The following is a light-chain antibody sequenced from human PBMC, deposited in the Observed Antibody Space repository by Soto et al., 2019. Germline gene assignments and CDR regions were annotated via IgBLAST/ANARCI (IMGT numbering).Light chain of an antibody. CDR2: GAS. CDR3: QQYGNSIT. V-gene: IGKV3-20*01. CDR1: QSVSSSF. J-gene: IGKJ4*01. Sequence: IVLRQSPGTLSLSPWETTTLSCRATQSVSSSFLAWYQQRPGQAPRLLIFGASNRATGIPDRFSGSGSGTDFSLTISRLKPEDCAVYYCQQYGNSITFGGGTKVDIK.